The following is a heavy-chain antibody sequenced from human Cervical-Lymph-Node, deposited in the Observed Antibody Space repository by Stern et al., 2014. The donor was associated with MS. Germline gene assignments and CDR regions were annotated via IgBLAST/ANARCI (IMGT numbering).Heavy chain of an antibody. CDR1: GGTFSSSYA. V-gene: IGHV1-69*09. D-gene: IGHD2-15*01. J-gene: IGHJ5*02. CDR3: ARGIVTNRPAATLHNLFDP. Sequence: QVQLVESGAEVKKPGPSVYVSCKASGGTFSSSYAVSWVRQAPGQGLEWMGRIIPLIGLANYAQKFQTRPTITADKSSSTVYMRLSSLTSEDTALYYCARGIVTNRPAATLHNLFDPWGQGTLVTVSS. CDR2: IIPLIGLA.